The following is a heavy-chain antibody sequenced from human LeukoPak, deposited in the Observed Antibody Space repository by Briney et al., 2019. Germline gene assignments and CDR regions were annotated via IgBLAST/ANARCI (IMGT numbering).Heavy chain of an antibody. V-gene: IGHV3-64*01. CDR3: ARDRPGDV. CDR1: GCTFSSYE. Sequence: GGSLRLSCAASGCTFSSYEMHWVRQGPGKGLEYVSAISSNGDSTYYANFVKGRFIISRDNSKNTLYLQMGSLRPEDMAVYYCARDRPGDVWGEGTTVTVSS. J-gene: IGHJ6*04. CDR2: ISSNGDST.